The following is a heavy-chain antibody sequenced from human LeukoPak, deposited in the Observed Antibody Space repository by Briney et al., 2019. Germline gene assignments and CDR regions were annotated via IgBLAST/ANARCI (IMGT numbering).Heavy chain of an antibody. CDR2: IYYSGST. J-gene: IGHJ5*02. V-gene: IGHV4-39*07. CDR1: GGSISSSSYY. Sequence: PSETLSLTCTVSGGSISSSSYYWGWIRQPPGKGLEWIGSIYYSGSTYYNPSLKSRVTISVDTSKNQFSLKLSSVTAADTAVYYCARGIGYCSSTSCYKTDWFDPWGQGTLVTVSS. CDR3: ARGIGYCSSTSCYKTDWFDP. D-gene: IGHD2-2*02.